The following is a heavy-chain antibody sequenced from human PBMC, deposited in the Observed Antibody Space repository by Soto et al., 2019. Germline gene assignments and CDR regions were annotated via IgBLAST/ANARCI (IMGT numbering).Heavy chain of an antibody. CDR2: VKRKNAGGAI. V-gene: IGHV3-15*01. Sequence: EVQLVESGGGLVRPGGSLRLSCATAGFTFSEAWMSWVRQAPGKGLECVARVKRKNAGGAIEYAPPVKGRFTVSKDHSKNTAYLQMSRRRAEDTAVYDCSAGNGFTDFDFWGRGTLVTVSS. D-gene: IGHD6-13*01. CDR1: GFTFSEAW. CDR3: SAGNGFTDFDF. J-gene: IGHJ4*02.